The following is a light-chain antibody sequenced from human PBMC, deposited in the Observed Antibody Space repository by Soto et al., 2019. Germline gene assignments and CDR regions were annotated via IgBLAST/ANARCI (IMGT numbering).Light chain of an antibody. Sequence: QSVLTQPPSVSGSPGQSVTISCTGTSSDVGTYNRVSRYQQPPGTAPRLMIYEVSNRPSGVPDRFSGSKSGNTASLTISGLQPEDEADYYCSSYTSTTTFVIFGGGTKLTVL. J-gene: IGLJ2*01. CDR2: EVS. CDR3: SSYTSTTTFVI. V-gene: IGLV2-18*02. CDR1: SSDVGTYNR.